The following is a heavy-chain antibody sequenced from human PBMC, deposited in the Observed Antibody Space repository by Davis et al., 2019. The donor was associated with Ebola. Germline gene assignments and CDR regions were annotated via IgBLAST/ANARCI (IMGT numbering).Heavy chain of an antibody. CDR2: INPNSGGT. V-gene: IGHV1-2*04. CDR3: ARDPGVVGATGYFDY. Sequence: VSVKVSCKASGYTFTGYYMHWLRQAPGQGLEWMGWINPNSGGTNYAQKFQGWFTMTRDPSISTAYMELGRLRSDDTAVYYCARDPGVVGATGYFDYWGQGTLVTVSS. J-gene: IGHJ4*02. D-gene: IGHD1-26*01. CDR1: GYTFTGYY.